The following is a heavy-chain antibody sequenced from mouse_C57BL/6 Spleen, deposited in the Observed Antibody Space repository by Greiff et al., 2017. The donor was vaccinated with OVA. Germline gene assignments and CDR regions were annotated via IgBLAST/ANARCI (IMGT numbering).Heavy chain of an antibody. D-gene: IGHD1-1*01. CDR2: INPSSGYT. V-gene: IGHV1-7*01. CDR1: GYTFTSYW. J-gene: IGHJ2*01. Sequence: VQLQQSGAELAKPGASVKLSCKASGYTFTSYWMHWVKQRPEQGLEWIGYINPSSGYTKYNQKFKDKATLTADKSSSTAYMQLSSLTYEESAVYYCGRLGLEYGSGGYWGQGTTLTVSS. CDR3: GRLGLEYGSGGY.